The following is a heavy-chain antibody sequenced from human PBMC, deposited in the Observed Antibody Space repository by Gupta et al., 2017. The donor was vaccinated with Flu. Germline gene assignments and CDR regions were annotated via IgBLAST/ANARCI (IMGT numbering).Heavy chain of an antibody. CDR2: ISWNGADI. CDR3: AKDGWDSSGYYPEY. D-gene: IGHD3-22*01. J-gene: IGHJ4*02. V-gene: IGHV3-9*01. CDR1: DDYA. Sequence: DDYAMHWVRQTPGKGLEWGSGISWNGADIGYADFVKGRFTISRDNAKNSLYMQMSSLRADDTAFYFCAKDGWDSSGYYPEYWGQGTLVTVSS.